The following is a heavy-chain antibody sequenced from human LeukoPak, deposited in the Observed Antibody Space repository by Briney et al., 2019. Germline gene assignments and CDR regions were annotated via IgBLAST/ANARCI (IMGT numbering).Heavy chain of an antibody. V-gene: IGHV1-69*13. CDR1: GGTFSSYA. D-gene: IGHD3-22*01. J-gene: IGHJ2*01. CDR2: IIPIFGTA. CDR3: ARAPYYYDSSGYVSDL. Sequence: SVKVSCKASGGTFSSYAISWVRQAPGQGLEWMGGIIPIFGTANYAQKFQGRVTITADESTSTAYMELSSLRSEDTAVYYCARAPYYYDSSGYVSDLWGRGTLVTVSS.